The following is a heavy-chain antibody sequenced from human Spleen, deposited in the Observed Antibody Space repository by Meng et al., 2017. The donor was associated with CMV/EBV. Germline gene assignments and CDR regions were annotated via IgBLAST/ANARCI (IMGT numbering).Heavy chain of an antibody. V-gene: IGHV1-2*02. J-gene: IGHJ5*02. CDR2: INPYLGGT. Sequence: YLPSVRPAPCPGLGWMGSINPYLGGTKYVERFRGRMTMTRDTSISTAYLELSRLRFDDTAVYFCARRRGGRIAYCTSTDCAGWLDPWGQGTLVTVSS. CDR1: Y. CDR3: ARRRGGRIAYCTSTDCAGWLDP. D-gene: IGHD2-8*01.